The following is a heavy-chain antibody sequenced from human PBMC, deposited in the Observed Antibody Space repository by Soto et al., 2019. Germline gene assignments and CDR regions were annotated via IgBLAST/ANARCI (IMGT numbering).Heavy chain of an antibody. CDR1: GGTFSSYA. CDR2: IIPIFGTA. V-gene: IGHV1-69*14. D-gene: IGHD3-16*02. CDR3: ARGIMITFGGVIGGDYFDY. Sequence: QVQLVQSGAEVKKPGSSVKVSCKASGGTFSSYAISWVRQAPGQGLEWMGGIIPIFGTANYAQKFQGRVTITADKSTSTAYMELSSLRSEDTAVYYCARGIMITFGGVIGGDYFDYWGQGTLVTVSS. J-gene: IGHJ4*02.